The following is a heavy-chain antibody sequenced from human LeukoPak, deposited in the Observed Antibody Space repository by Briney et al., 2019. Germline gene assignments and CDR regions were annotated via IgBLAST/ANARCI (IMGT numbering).Heavy chain of an antibody. J-gene: IGHJ5*02. CDR2: IYYSGST. CDR1: GGSIGSSSYY. V-gene: IGHV4-39*01. CDR3: ARQIVVVVVAAPGWFDP. D-gene: IGHD2-15*01. Sequence: PSETLSLTCTVSGGSIGSSSYYWGWIRQPPGKGLEWIGSIYYSGSTYYNPSLKSRVTISVDTSKNQFSLKLSSVTAADTAVYYCARQIVVVVVAAPGWFDPWGQGTLVTVSS.